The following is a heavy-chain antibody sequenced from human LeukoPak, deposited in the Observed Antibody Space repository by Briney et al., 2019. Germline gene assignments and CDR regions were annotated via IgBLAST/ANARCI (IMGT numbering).Heavy chain of an antibody. CDR2: INHSGST. Sequence: SETLSLTCAVYGGSFSGYYWSWTRQPPGKGLEWIGEINHSGSTNYNPSLKSRVTISVDTSKNQFSLKLSSVTAADTAVYYCARGRKTTGYSSSLGYFDYWGQGTLVTVSS. V-gene: IGHV4-34*01. D-gene: IGHD6-13*01. CDR1: GGSFSGYY. CDR3: ARGRKTTGYSSSLGYFDY. J-gene: IGHJ4*02.